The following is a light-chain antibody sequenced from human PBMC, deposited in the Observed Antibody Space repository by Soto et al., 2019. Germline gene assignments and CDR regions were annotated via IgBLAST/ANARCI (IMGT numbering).Light chain of an antibody. Sequence: QSALTQPASVSGSPGQSVTISCTGTSSDVGGYNYVSWYQQHPGKAPKLMIYEVSKRPSGVPDRFSGSKSGNTASLTVSGLQAEDEADYYCSSYAGSNKWEVFGGGTKLTVL. CDR3: SSYAGSNKWEV. CDR2: EVS. J-gene: IGLJ3*02. V-gene: IGLV2-8*01. CDR1: SSDVGGYNY.